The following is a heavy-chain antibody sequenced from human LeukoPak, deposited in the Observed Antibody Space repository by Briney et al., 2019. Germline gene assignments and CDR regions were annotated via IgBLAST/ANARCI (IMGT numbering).Heavy chain of an antibody. D-gene: IGHD3-22*01. Sequence: PGGSPRLSCEVSGITLSNYGMSWVRQAPGKGLEWVAGISGSGGGTNYAESVKGRFTISRDNSKNTLYLQMNSLRAEDTAVYFCAKRGVVIRVILVGFHKEAYYFDSWGQGALVSVSS. V-gene: IGHV3-23*01. J-gene: IGHJ4*02. CDR3: AKRGVVIRVILVGFHKEAYYFDS. CDR1: GITLSNYG. CDR2: ISGSGGGT.